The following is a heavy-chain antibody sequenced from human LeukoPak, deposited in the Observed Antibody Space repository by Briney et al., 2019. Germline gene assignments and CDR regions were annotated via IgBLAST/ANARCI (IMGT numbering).Heavy chain of an antibody. CDR3: AREGNYGARYLDH. D-gene: IGHD4/OR15-4a*01. V-gene: IGHV3-21*01. CDR1: GFPFRGLD. Sequence: GSLRTPCVPPGFPFRGLDMNWVRQAPGKGLEWVSSISTGGSNTYYADSVRGRFTISRHNAKNSIYLQLSSLRAEDSAVYYCAREGNYGARYLDHWGQGALVLVSS. CDR2: ISTGGSNT. J-gene: IGHJ4*02.